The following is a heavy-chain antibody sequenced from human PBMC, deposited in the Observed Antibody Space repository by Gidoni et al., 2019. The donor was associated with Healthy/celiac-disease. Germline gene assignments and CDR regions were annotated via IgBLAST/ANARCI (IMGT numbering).Heavy chain of an antibody. D-gene: IGHD1-26*01. CDR2: ISSSSSYI. CDR1: TYGSYS. Sequence: TYGSYSMNWVRQAPGKGLECVSSISSSSSYIYYADSVKDRFTISRDNSKNSLYLQMNSLRAEDTAVYYCARVPAGATEFDYWGQGTLVTVSS. J-gene: IGHJ4*02. CDR3: ARVPAGATEFDY. V-gene: IGHV3-21*01.